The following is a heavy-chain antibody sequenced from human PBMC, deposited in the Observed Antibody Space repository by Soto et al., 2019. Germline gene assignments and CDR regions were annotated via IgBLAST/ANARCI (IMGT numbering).Heavy chain of an antibody. CDR1: DDSTSSYK. Sequence: QVQLQESGPGLVKPSETLSLTCTVSDDSTSSYKWSWIRQPPGRRLEWIGYIDSNGGTSYNPSLPSRVTISLDTSTKQFSLELSSVTAADTAVYYCVRQGFGRLHGRVDVWGQGTTVTVSS. CDR2: IDSNGGT. D-gene: IGHD3-10*01. J-gene: IGHJ6*02. V-gene: IGHV4-59*08. CDR3: VRQGFGRLHGRVDV.